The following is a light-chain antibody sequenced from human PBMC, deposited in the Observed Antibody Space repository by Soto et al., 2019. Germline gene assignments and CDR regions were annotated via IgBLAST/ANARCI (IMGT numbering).Light chain of an antibody. CDR3: GTWDSSLSVHV. V-gene: IGLV1-51*01. J-gene: IGLJ1*01. CDR1: SSNIGNNY. CDR2: DNN. Sequence: QSVLTQPPSVSAAPGQKVTISCSGSSSNIGNNYVSRYQQVPGTAPKLLIYDNNKRPSGNPDRFSGSKSGTSATLGISGLQTGDEADYYCGTWDSSLSVHVFGTGTKVTVL.